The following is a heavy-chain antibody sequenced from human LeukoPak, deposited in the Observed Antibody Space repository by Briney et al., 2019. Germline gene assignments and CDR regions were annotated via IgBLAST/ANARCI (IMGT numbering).Heavy chain of an antibody. V-gene: IGHV4-59*12. CDR3: ARDQPQLQ. CDR2: IYNSGST. Sequence: SETLSLTCAVSGGSISSYYWSWIRQPPGKGLEWVGCIYNSGSTNFNPSLKGRVSMSVDTSKNHFSLKLSSVTAADTAVYYCARDQPQLQWGQGTLVTVSS. CDR1: GGSISSYY. D-gene: IGHD1-1*01. J-gene: IGHJ4*02.